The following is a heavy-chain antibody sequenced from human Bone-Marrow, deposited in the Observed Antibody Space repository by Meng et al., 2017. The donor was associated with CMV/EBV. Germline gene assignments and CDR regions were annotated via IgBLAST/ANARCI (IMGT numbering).Heavy chain of an antibody. Sequence: SETLSLTCTVSGASINSGSYYWTWIRQPPGKALEWIGNVFKSGSTDYNPSLTGRVTISLETSKNRFSLRLISLTAADTAVYYCARSRSGDFDYWGQGTLVTVSS. CDR1: GASINSGSYY. CDR2: VFKSGST. V-gene: IGHV4-61*03. D-gene: IGHD2-21*01. CDR3: ARSRSGDFDY. J-gene: IGHJ4*02.